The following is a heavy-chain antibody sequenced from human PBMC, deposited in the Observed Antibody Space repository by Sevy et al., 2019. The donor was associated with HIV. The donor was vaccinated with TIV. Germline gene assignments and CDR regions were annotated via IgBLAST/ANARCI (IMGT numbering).Heavy chain of an antibody. J-gene: IGHJ4*02. CDR1: GFTFSSYA. CDR3: AGAVGARYYFDY. V-gene: IGHV3-30-3*01. D-gene: IGHD1-26*01. Sequence: GGSLRLSCAASGFTFSSYAMHWVRQTPGKGLEWVAVISYDGSNKYYADSVKGRFTISRDNSKNTLYLQMNSLRAEDTAVYYCAGAVGARYYFDYWGQGTLVTVSS. CDR2: ISYDGSNK.